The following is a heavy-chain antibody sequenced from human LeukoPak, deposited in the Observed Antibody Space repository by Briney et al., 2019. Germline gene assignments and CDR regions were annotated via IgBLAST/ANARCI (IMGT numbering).Heavy chain of an antibody. CDR3: ARGSDRGDY. CDR1: GGSISSGSYY. Sequence: PSETLSLTCTVSGGSISSGSYYWSWIRQPAGKGLEWIGRIYTSGSTNYNPSLKSRVTISVDTSKNQFSLKLSSVTAADTAVYYCARGSDRGDYWGQGTLVTVPS. J-gene: IGHJ4*02. V-gene: IGHV4-61*02. CDR2: IYTSGST.